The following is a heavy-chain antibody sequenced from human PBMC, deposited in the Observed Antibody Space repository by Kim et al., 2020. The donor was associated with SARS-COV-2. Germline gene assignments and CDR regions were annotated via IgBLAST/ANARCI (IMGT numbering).Heavy chain of an antibody. Sequence: DGREKYEGDSVKGRFTISRDNAKNSLYLETNSLRAEDTAVYFCARGNALAYWGQGTLVTVSS. CDR3: ARGNALAY. CDR2: DGREK. V-gene: IGHV3-7*04. D-gene: IGHD3-16*01. J-gene: IGHJ4*02.